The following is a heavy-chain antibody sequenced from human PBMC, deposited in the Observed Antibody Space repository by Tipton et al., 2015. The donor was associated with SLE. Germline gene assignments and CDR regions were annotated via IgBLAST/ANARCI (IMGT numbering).Heavy chain of an antibody. V-gene: IGHV4-34*01. CDR3: ARHRGDFDY. Sequence: TLSLTCAVYGGSFSDYYWTWIRQPPGKGLEWIGEINHSGSTNYNPSLKSRVNISVDTSKNQFSLKLSSVTAADTAVYYCARHRGDFDYWGHGTLVTVSS. J-gene: IGHJ4*01. CDR1: GGSFSDYY. D-gene: IGHD3-16*01. CDR2: INHSGST.